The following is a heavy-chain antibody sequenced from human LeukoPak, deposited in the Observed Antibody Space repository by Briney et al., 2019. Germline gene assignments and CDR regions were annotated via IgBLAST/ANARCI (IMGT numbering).Heavy chain of an antibody. CDR3: ARGIPLDC. CDR1: GFTFSSYA. Sequence: PGGSLRLSCAASGFTFSSYALNWVRQAPGKGLEWVCYISSSATTIYYADSVKGRFTISRDNGKNSLYLHMNSLRAEDTAVYYCARGIPLDCWGQGTLVTVSS. V-gene: IGHV3-48*03. CDR2: ISSSATTI. J-gene: IGHJ4*02.